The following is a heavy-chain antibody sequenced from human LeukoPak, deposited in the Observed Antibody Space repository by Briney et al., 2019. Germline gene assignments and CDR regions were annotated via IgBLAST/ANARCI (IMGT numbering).Heavy chain of an antibody. CDR2: ISGDGGST. J-gene: IGHJ5*02. CDR3: AKVGGNYHDNSGYGT. D-gene: IGHD3-22*01. CDR1: GFTFDDYA. Sequence: PGGSLRLSCAASGFTFDDYAMHWVRQAPGKGLEWVSLISGDGGSTYYADSVKGRFTISRDNSKNSLYLQMNSLRTEDTALHYCAKVGGNYHDNSGYGTWGQGTLVTVSS. V-gene: IGHV3-43*02.